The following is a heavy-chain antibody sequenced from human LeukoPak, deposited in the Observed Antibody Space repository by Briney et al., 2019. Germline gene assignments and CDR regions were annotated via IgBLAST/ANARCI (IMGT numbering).Heavy chain of an antibody. D-gene: IGHD3-10*01. CDR2: ISSNGGST. V-gene: IGHV3-64*01. J-gene: IGHJ5*02. CDR3: ARDGTTMVRGVIIPSWFDP. CDR1: GFTFSSYA. Sequence: GGSLRLSCAASGFTFSSYAMHWVRQAPGKGLEYVSAISSNGGSTYYANSVKGRFTISRDNSKDTLYLQMGSLRAEDMAVYYCARDGTTMVRGVIIPSWFDPWGQGTLVTVSS.